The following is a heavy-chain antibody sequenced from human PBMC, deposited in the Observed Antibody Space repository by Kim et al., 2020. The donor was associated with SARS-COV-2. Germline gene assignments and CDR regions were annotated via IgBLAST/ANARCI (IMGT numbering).Heavy chain of an antibody. CDR3: AKEGRRDGYSPYYYGMDV. CDR1: GFTFDDYA. CDR2: ISWNSGSI. Sequence: GGSLRLSCAASGFTFDDYAMHWVRQAPGKGLEWVSGISWNSGSIGYADSVKGRFTISRDNAKNSLYLQMNSLRAEDTALYYCAKEGRRDGYSPYYYGMDVWGQETTVTVSS. D-gene: IGHD4-4*01. V-gene: IGHV3-9*01. J-gene: IGHJ6*02.